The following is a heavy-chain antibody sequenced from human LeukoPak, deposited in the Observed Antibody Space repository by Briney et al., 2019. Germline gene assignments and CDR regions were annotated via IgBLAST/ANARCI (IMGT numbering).Heavy chain of an antibody. J-gene: IGHJ4*02. CDR3: ARGGDSSGYYYYFDY. CDR1: GGSISSGGYS. CDR2: IDWDDDK. D-gene: IGHD3-22*01. Sequence: TLSLTCAVSGGSISSGGYSWSWIRQPPGKALEWLARIDWDDDKYYSTSLKTRLTISRDTSKNQVVLTMTNMDPVDTATYYCARGGDSSGYYYYFDYWGQGTLVTVSS. V-gene: IGHV2-70*11.